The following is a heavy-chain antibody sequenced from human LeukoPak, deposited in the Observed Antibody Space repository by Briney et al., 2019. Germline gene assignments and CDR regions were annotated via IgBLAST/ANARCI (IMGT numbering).Heavy chain of an antibody. CDR2: IYHSGST. CDR3: ARVGWFYDSSGYGKGHFDY. D-gene: IGHD3-22*01. CDR1: GYSISSGYY. Sequence: PSETLSLTCTISGYSISSGYYWGWIRQPPGKGLEWIGSIYHSGSTYYNPSLKSRVTISVDTSKNQFSLKLTSVTAADTAVYYCARVGWFYDSSGYGKGHFDYWGQGTLVTVSS. J-gene: IGHJ4*02. V-gene: IGHV4-38-2*02.